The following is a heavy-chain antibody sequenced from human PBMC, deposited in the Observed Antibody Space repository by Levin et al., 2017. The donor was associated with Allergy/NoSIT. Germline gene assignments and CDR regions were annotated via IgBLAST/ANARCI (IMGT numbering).Heavy chain of an antibody. CDR3: ARTLGRDGYNYYYDYGMDV. J-gene: IGHJ6*02. CDR1: GYTFTGYY. V-gene: IGHV1-2*02. D-gene: IGHD5-24*01. CDR2: INPNSGGT. Sequence: ASVKVSCKASGYTFTGYYMHWVRQAPGQGLEWMGWINPNSGGTNYAQKFQGRVTMTRDTSISTAYMELSRLRSDDTAVYYCARTLGRDGYNYYYDYGMDVWGQGTTVTVSS.